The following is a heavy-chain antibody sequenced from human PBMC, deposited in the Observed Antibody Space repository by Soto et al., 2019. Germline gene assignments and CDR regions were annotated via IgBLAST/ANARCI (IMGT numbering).Heavy chain of an antibody. Sequence: SVKVSCKASGGTFSSYAISWVRQAPGQGLEWMGGIIPIFGTANYAQKLKGRATINADKSTSKAYMDLSSLRSEDTAVYYCASHVLGSSSWLHNSYYFDYWGQGTLVSVSS. J-gene: IGHJ4*02. D-gene: IGHD6-13*01. CDR3: ASHVLGSSSWLHNSYYFDY. V-gene: IGHV1-69*06. CDR1: GGTFSSYA. CDR2: IIPIFGTA.